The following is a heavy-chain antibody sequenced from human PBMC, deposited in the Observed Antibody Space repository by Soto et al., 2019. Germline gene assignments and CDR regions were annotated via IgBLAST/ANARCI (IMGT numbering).Heavy chain of an antibody. CDR1: GGTFNNYA. J-gene: IGHJ6*02. CDR2: IIPMFGT. V-gene: IGHV1-69*01. CDR3: ARPNSYGVTFDYYYGMDV. D-gene: IGHD3-10*01. Sequence: QVQLVQSGAEVKRPGSSVKVSCEASGGTFNNYAITWVRQAPGQGLEWMGGIIPMFGTNYAQKFQDRVTIAADESTGTAYMELSGLRSEDTAVYFCARPNSYGVTFDYYYGMDVWGQGTTVTVSS.